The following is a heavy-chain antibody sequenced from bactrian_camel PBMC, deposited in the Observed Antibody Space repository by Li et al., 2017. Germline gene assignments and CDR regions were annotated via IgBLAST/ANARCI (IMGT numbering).Heavy chain of an antibody. V-gene: IGHV3S26*01. Sequence: HVQLVESGGGSAQAGGSLRLSCEVSDYNINRACMAWVHQRAGFAREGVAILDFDGCTSYATSVKGRFTISRDNVENKLFLQMDDLKPEDSAMYFCAAKGSRLCSLTTVDPAFGYWGQGTQVTVS. D-gene: IGHD5*01. CDR1: DYNINRAC. CDR3: AAKGSRLCSLTTVDPAFGY. J-gene: IGHJ6*01. CDR2: ILDFDGCT.